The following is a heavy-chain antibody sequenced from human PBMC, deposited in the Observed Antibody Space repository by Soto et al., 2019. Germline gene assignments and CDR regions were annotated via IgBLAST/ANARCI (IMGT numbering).Heavy chain of an antibody. CDR1: GITFSPYW. D-gene: IGHD6-19*01. CDR2: IDQDGTEK. J-gene: IGHJ4*02. CDR3: VGGGGWLPDY. Sequence: EVQLVESGGGLVQPGGSLRLSCAVSGITFSPYWMNWVRQTPGKGLEWVAIIDQDGTEKIYVDSVKGRFTISRDNAKNSLTPQMNSLRDEDTAVTYCVGGGGWLPDYWGQGTVVTVSS. V-gene: IGHV3-7*05.